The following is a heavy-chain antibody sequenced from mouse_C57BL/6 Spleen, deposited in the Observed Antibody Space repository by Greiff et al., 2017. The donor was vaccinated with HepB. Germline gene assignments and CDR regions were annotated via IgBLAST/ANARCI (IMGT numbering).Heavy chain of an antibody. J-gene: IGHJ4*01. CDR3: ARDLYDGYYDYYAMDY. Sequence: EVQLQQSGPVLVKPGASVKMSCKASGYTFTDYYMNWVKQSHGKSLEWIGVINPYNGGTSYNQKFKGKATLSVDKSSSTAYMELNSLTSEDSAFYYCARDLYDGYYDYYAMDYWGQGTSVTVSS. V-gene: IGHV1-19*01. CDR1: GYTFTDYY. D-gene: IGHD2-3*01. CDR2: INPYNGGT.